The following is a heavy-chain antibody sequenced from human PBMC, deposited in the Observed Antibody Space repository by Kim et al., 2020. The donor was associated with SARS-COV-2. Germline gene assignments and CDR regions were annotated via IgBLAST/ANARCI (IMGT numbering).Heavy chain of an antibody. D-gene: IGHD6-19*01. J-gene: IGHJ5*02. Sequence: TPPLKSRVTISVDTSKSQLSLKLSSVTAADTAVYYCASQYSSGWYGWFDPWGQGTLVTVSS. CDR3: ASQYSSGWYGWFDP. V-gene: IGHV4-61*07.